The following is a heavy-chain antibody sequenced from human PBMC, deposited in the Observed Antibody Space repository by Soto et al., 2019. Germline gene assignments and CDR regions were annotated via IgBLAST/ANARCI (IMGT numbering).Heavy chain of an antibody. V-gene: IGHV1-69*12. CDR3: ARLGYDSSGYYYFQH. CDR2: IIPIFGTA. Sequence: QVQLVQSGAEVKKPGSSVKVSCKASGGTFSSYAISWVRQAPGQGLELMGGIIPIFGTANYAQKFQGRVTITADESTSTAYMELSSLRSEDTAVYYCARLGYDSSGYYYFQHWGQGTLVTVSS. CDR1: GGTFSSYA. J-gene: IGHJ1*01. D-gene: IGHD3-22*01.